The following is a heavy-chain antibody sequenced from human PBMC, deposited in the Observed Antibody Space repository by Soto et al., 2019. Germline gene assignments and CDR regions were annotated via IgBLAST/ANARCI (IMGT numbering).Heavy chain of an antibody. V-gene: IGHV3-7*03. CDR3: ARYYRGSGRYCFDY. D-gene: IGHD6-19*01. Sequence: SGGSLRLSCVASGFTFISSFMGWIRQAPGKGLEWVANINQDGGVTYYVDSVEGRFTISRDNTKDSLYLQMNSLRGEDTAIYYCARYYRGSGRYCFDYWGQGTPVTVSS. J-gene: IGHJ4*02. CDR1: GFTFISSF. CDR2: INQDGGVT.